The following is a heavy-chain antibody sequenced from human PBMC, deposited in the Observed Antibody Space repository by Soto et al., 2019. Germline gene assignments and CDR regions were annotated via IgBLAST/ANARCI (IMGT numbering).Heavy chain of an antibody. CDR1: GFTFSSYS. D-gene: IGHD3-22*01. V-gene: IGHV3-21*01. J-gene: IGHJ4*02. CDR2: ISSSSSYI. Sequence: GGSLRLSCAASGFTFSSYSMNWVRQAPGKGLEWVSSISSSSSYIYYADSVKGRFTISRDNAKNSLYLQMNSLRAEDTAVYYCARGSGYPIWGFDYWGQGTLVTVSS. CDR3: ARGSGYPIWGFDY.